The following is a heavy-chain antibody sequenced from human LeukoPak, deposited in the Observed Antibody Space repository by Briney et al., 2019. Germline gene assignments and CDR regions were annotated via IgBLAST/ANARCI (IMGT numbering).Heavy chain of an antibody. CDR3: AKGSGWEMSYYYYYMDV. CDR2: IYSDNT. CDR1: GFTVSSNS. V-gene: IGHV3-66*03. J-gene: IGHJ6*03. Sequence: PGGSLRLSCTVSGFTVSSNSMSWVRQAPGKGLEWVSFIYSDNTHYSDSVKGRFTISRDNSKNTLYLQMNSLRAEDTAVYYCAKGSGWEMSYYYYYMDVWGKGTTVTISS. D-gene: IGHD1-26*01.